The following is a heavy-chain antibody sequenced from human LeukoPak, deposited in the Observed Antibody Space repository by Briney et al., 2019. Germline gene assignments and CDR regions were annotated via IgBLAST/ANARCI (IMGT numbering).Heavy chain of an antibody. CDR3: AREAYDFWSGYYQYYYMDV. J-gene: IGHJ6*03. V-gene: IGHV3-7*01. Sequence: GGSLRLSCAASGFTFSSYGMHWVRQAPGKGLEWVANIKQDGSEKYYVDSVKGRFTISRDNAKNSLYLQMNSLRAEDTAVYYCAREAYDFWSGYYQYYYMDVWGKGTTVTVSS. CDR1: GFTFSSYG. D-gene: IGHD3-3*01. CDR2: IKQDGSEK.